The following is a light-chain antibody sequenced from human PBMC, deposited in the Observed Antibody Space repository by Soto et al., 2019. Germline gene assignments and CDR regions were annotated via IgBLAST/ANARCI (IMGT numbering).Light chain of an antibody. Sequence: EIVMTQSPATLSVSPGERATISCRASQSVSSNLAWYQQEPGQAPRLLFYGASTRATGIPARCSGSGSGTDFTLTISSLQSEDFAVYYCQQSNNWPYTFGQGTKLEIK. CDR2: GAS. V-gene: IGKV3-15*01. J-gene: IGKJ2*01. CDR3: QQSNNWPYT. CDR1: QSVSSN.